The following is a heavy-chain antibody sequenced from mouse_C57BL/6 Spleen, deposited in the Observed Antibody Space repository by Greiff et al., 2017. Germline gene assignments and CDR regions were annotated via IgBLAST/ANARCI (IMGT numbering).Heavy chain of an antibody. J-gene: IGHJ1*03. CDR3: ARDPRTTVVATRYFDV. V-gene: IGHV1-81*01. Sequence: LVESGAELARPGASVKLSCKASGYTFTSYGISWVKQRTGQGLEWIGEIYPRSGNTYYNEKFKGKATLTADKSSSTAYMELRSLTSEDSAVYFCARDPRTTVVATRYFDVWGTGTTVTVSS. CDR2: IYPRSGNT. D-gene: IGHD1-1*01. CDR1: GYTFTSYG.